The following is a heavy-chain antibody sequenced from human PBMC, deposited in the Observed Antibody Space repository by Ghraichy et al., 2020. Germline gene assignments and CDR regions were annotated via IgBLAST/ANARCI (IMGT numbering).Heavy chain of an antibody. D-gene: IGHD5-18*01. CDR2: ISGSGGST. CDR1: GFTFSSYA. CDR3: AKDLNVDTAMVGIAVAGLGGMDV. J-gene: IGHJ6*02. Sequence: GGSLRLSCAASGFTFSSYAMSWVRQAPGKGLEWVSAISGSGGSTYYADSVKGRFTISRDNSKNTLYLQMNSLRAEDTAVYYCAKDLNVDTAMVGIAVAGLGGMDVWDQGTTVTVSS. V-gene: IGHV3-23*01.